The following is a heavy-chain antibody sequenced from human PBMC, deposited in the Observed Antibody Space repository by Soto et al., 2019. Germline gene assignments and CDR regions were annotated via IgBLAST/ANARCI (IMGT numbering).Heavy chain of an antibody. CDR2: ISGSGGST. V-gene: IGHV3-23*01. CDR3: AKDLGSIAATGGAFDS. J-gene: IGHJ4*02. CDR1: GFSFSSYA. Sequence: EVQLLESGGGLVQPGGSLRLSCAASGFSFSSYAMSWVRQAPGKGLEWVSTISGSGGSTYYADSVKGRFTVSRDNSKNTLYLQMNSLRAEDTAVYYCAKDLGSIAATGGAFDSWGQGTLVTVSS. D-gene: IGHD6-13*01.